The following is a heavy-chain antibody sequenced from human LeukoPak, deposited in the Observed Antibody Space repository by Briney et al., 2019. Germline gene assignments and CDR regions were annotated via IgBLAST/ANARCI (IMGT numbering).Heavy chain of an antibody. V-gene: IGHV3-21*01. D-gene: IGHD5-12*01. CDR2: ITSSSSYT. J-gene: IGHJ4*02. Sequence: GGSLRLSCAASGFTFSTYNMNWVRQAPGKGLEWVSSITSSSSYTFYADSVKGRFTISRDNAKSSLYLQMNSLRAEDTAIYYCARGPSGYHNTGGQGTLVTVSS. CDR3: ARGPSGYHNT. CDR1: GFTFSTYN.